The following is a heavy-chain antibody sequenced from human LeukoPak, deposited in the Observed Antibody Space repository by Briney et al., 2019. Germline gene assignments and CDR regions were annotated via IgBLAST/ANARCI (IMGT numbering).Heavy chain of an antibody. D-gene: IGHD6-13*01. J-gene: IGHJ5*02. V-gene: IGHV4-38-2*02. Sequence: SETLSLTCTVSGYSISSGYYWGWIRQPPGKGLEWIRSIYHSGSTYYNPSLKSRVTISVDTSKNQFSLKLSSVTAADTAVYYCARGYSSSWYADWSGFDPWGQGTLVTVSS. CDR3: ARGYSSSWYADWSGFDP. CDR2: IYHSGST. CDR1: GYSISSGYY.